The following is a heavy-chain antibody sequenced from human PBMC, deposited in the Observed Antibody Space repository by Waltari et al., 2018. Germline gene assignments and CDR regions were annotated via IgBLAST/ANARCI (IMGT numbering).Heavy chain of an antibody. J-gene: IGHJ4*02. D-gene: IGHD3-10*01. V-gene: IGHV4-34*01. CDR2: INHSGST. CDR3: AGMYYYDY. Sequence: QVQLQQWGAGLLKPSETLSLTCAVYGGSFSGYYWSWIRQPPGKGLEWIGEINHSGSTNYNPSLKSRVTISVDTSKNQFSLKLSSVTAADTAVYYCAGMYYYDYWGQGTLVTVSS. CDR1: GGSFSGYY.